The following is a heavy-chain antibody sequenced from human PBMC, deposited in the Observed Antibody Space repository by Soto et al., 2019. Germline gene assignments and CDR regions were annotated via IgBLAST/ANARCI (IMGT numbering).Heavy chain of an antibody. J-gene: IGHJ4*02. V-gene: IGHV3-30-3*01. CDR1: GLTFSSSS. CDR2: ISENGDRQ. D-gene: IGHD1-26*01. CDR3: ARRLAPSVSALGY. Sequence: GGSLRLSCTVSGLTFSSSSVHWVRQAPGKGLEWVAVISENGDRQYSTDSVRGRFLVSRDTFNNTIYLQMNSLRPEDTGEYFCARRLAPSVSALGYWGQGALVTVSS.